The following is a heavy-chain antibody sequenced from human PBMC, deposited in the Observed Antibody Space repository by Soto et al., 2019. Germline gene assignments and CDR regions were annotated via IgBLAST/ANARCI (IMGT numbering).Heavy chain of an antibody. D-gene: IGHD3-22*01. CDR2: INPSGGST. Sequence: AAVQVPCKASGYPITNNYMDWVRQAAGKGLEWMGIINPSGGSTSYAQKFQGRVTMTRDTSSSTVYMELRSLRSEDMAVYYCARSFSYYDSSGSVNWFDPWGQGTLVTVAS. CDR3: ARSFSYYDSSGSVNWFDP. J-gene: IGHJ5*02. V-gene: IGHV1-46*01. CDR1: GYPITNNY.